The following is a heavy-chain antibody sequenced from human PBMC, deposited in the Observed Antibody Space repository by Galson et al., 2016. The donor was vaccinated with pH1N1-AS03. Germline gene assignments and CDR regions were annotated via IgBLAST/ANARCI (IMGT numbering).Heavy chain of an antibody. V-gene: IGHV4-39*07. CDR3: ATLVKIVGPTDHFDC. J-gene: IGHJ4*02. Sequence: SETLSLTCTVSGDSISNSNYYWGWIRQPPGKGLEWIGSIYYSGNTYYNPSLKSRVTISVDRSKNQLSLKVTSLGAADTAVYYCATLVKIVGPTDHFDCWGQGTLVTVSS. CDR2: IYYSGNT. CDR1: GDSISNSNYY. D-gene: IGHD1-26*01.